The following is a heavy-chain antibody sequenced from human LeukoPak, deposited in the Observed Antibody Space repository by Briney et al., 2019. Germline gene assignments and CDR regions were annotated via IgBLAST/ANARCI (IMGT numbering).Heavy chain of an antibody. V-gene: IGHV4-59*12. CDR3: ARNRAYYDSSGYGYYFDY. D-gene: IGHD3-22*01. Sequence: PSETLSLTCTVSGGSISSYYWSWIRQPPGKGLEWIGHIYYSGSTNYNPSLESRVTVSVDKSKNQFSLKLSSVTAADTAVYYCARNRAYYDSSGYGYYFDYWGQGTLVTVSS. CDR2: IYYSGST. CDR1: GGSISSYY. J-gene: IGHJ4*02.